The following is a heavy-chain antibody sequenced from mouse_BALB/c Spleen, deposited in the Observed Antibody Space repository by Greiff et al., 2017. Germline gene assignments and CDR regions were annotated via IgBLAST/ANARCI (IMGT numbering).Heavy chain of an antibody. CDR3: ARGGNYFAY. J-gene: IGHJ3*01. CDR2: ISSGGST. V-gene: IGHV5-6-5*01. CDR1: GFTFSSYA. D-gene: IGHD2-1*01. Sequence: EVMLVESGGGLVKPGGSLKLSCAASGFTFSSYAMSWVRQTPEKRLEWVASISSGGSTYYPDSVKGRFTISRDNARNILYLQMSSLRSEDTAMYYCARGGNYFAYWGQGTLVTVSA.